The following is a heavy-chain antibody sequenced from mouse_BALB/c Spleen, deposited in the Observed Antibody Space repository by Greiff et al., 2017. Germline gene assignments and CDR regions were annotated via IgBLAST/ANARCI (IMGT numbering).Heavy chain of an antibody. CDR3: NEGGAYAMDY. D-gene: IGHD3-3*01. Sequence: VQLKQSGAELVRSGASVKLSCTASGFNIKDYYMHWVKQRPEQGLEWIGWIDPENGDTEYAPKFQGKATMTADTSSNTAYLQLSSLTSEDTAVYYCNEGGAYAMDYWGQGTSVTVSS. V-gene: IGHV14-4*02. J-gene: IGHJ4*01. CDR1: GFNIKDYY. CDR2: IDPENGDT.